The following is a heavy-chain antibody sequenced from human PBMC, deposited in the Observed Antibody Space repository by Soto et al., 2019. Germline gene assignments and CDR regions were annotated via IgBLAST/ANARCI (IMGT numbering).Heavy chain of an antibody. D-gene: IGHD4-17*01. J-gene: IGHJ4*02. V-gene: IGHV4-59*01. Sequence: SETLSLTCTVSGGSISSYYWSWIRQPPGKGLEWIGYIYYSGSTNYNPSLKSRVTISVDTSKNQFSLKPSSVTVADTAVYYCARFSTVTTFDYWGQGTLVTVSS. CDR1: GGSISSYY. CDR2: IYYSGST. CDR3: ARFSTVTTFDY.